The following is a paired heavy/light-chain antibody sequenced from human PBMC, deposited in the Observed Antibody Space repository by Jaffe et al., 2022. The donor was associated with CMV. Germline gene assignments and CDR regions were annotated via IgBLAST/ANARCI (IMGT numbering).Light chain of an antibody. Sequence: EIVLTQSPATLSLSPGERATLSCRASQSVSSYLAWYQQKPGQAPRLLIYDASNRATGIPARFSGSGSGTDFTLTISSLEPEDFAVYYCQQRSNWPRFTFGPGTKVDIK. CDR1: QSVSSY. CDR2: DAS. J-gene: IGKJ3*01. V-gene: IGKV3-11*01. CDR3: QQRSNWPRFT.
Heavy chain of an antibody. Sequence: QLQLQESGPGLVKPSETLSLTCTVSGGSISSSSYYWGWIRQPPGKGLEWIGSIYYSGSTYYNPSLKSRVTISVDTSKNQFSLKLSSVTAADTAVYYCAIVMLGYCSSTSCYDGRIQLEGFDYWGQGTLVTVSS. D-gene: IGHD2-2*01. CDR3: AIVMLGYCSSTSCYDGRIQLEGFDY. CDR2: IYYSGST. CDR1: GGSISSSSYY. J-gene: IGHJ4*02. V-gene: IGHV4-39*01.